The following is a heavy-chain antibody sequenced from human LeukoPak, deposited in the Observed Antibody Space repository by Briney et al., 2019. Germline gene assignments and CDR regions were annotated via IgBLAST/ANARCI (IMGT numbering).Heavy chain of an antibody. D-gene: IGHD2-15*01. CDR1: GGSISSSF. CDR2: IYADGST. CDR3: ARAPSGCGGTCAFDY. V-gene: IGHV4-4*07. Sequence: PSETLSLTCTVSGGSISSSFWSWIRQPAGKGLEWIGRIYADGSTNYNPSLKSRITMSLDTPENQFSLKLISVTAADTAVYFCARAPSGCGGTCAFDYWGQGTLVTVSS. J-gene: IGHJ4*02.